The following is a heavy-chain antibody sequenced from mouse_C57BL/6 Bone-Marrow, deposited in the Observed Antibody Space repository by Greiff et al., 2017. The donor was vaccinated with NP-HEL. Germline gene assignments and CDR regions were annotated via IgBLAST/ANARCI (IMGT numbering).Heavy chain of an antibody. J-gene: IGHJ2*01. CDR2: IYPGSGST. V-gene: IGHV1-55*01. D-gene: IGHD2-2*01. CDR3: ARGGYGYDRGYYFDD. Sequence: QVHVKQSGAELVKPGASVKMSCKASGYTFTSYWITWVKQRPGQGLEWIGDIYPGSGSTNYNEKFKSKATLTVDTSSSTAYMQLSSLTSEDSAVYDCARGGYGYDRGYYFDDWGQGTTLTVSS. CDR1: GYTFTSYW.